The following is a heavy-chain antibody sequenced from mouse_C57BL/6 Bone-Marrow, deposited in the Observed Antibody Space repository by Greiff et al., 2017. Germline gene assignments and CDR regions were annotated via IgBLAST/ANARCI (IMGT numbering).Heavy chain of an antibody. D-gene: IGHD2-5*01. CDR2: IYPGGGYT. Sequence: QVQLKESGAELVRPGTSVKMSCKASGYTFTNYWIGWAKQRPGHGLEWIGDIYPGGGYTNYNEKFKGKATLTADKSSSTAYMQFSSLKSEDSAIYYCARSTYYSNFPYYFDYWGQGTTLAVSS. V-gene: IGHV1-63*01. J-gene: IGHJ2*01. CDR3: ARSTYYSNFPYYFDY. CDR1: GYTFTNYW.